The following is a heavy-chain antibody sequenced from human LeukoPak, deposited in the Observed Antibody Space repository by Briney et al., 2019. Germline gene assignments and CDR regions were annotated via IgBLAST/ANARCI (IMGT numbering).Heavy chain of an antibody. Sequence: PGGSLRLSCAASGFTFSTYWMSWVRQAPGKGLEWVANIKEDGSEKYYGDSVKGRFTISRDNPKDSLYLQMNSLRAEDTAVYYCARGGAARGRFENWGQGTLVTVSS. J-gene: IGHJ4*02. V-gene: IGHV3-7*01. CDR3: ARGGAARGRFEN. D-gene: IGHD6-25*01. CDR2: IKEDGSEK. CDR1: GFTFSTYW.